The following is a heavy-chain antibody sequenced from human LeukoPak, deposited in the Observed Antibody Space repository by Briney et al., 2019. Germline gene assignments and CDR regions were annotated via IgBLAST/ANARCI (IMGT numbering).Heavy chain of an antibody. CDR2: FDPEDGET. J-gene: IGHJ4*02. CDR3: ATASLIESHYDILTGYHGYFDY. Sequence: VASVKVSCKVSGYTLTELSMHWVRQAPGKGLEWMGGFDPEDGETIYAQKFQGRVTMTEDTSTDTAYMELSSLRSEDTAVYYCATASLIESHYDILTGYHGYFDYWGQGTLVTVSS. CDR1: GYTLTELS. V-gene: IGHV1-24*01. D-gene: IGHD3-9*01.